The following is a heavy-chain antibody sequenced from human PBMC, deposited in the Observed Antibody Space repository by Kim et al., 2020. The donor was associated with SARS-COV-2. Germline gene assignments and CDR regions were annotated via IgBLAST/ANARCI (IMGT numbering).Heavy chain of an antibody. CDR3: ASCRSSGYYYYGMDV. Sequence: SETLSLTCAVYGGSFSGYYWSWIRQPPGKGLEWIGEINHSGSTNYNPSLKSRVTISVDTSKNQFSLKLSSVTAADTAVYYCASCRSSGYYYYGMDVWGQG. D-gene: IGHD6-6*01. CDR1: GGSFSGYY. J-gene: IGHJ6*02. CDR2: INHSGST. V-gene: IGHV4-34*01.